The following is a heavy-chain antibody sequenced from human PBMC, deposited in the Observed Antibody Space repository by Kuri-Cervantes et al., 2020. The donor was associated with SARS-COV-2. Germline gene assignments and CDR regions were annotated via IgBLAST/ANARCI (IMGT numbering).Heavy chain of an antibody. Sequence: SGPTLVKPTQTLTLTCTFSWFSLSTSGVGVGWIRQPPGKALEWLALIYWDDDKRYGPSLKSRLTITKDTSKNQVVLTMTNMDPVDTATYYCARISYDFWSGYHLFDYWGQGTLVTVSS. D-gene: IGHD3-3*01. V-gene: IGHV2-5*05. J-gene: IGHJ4*02. CDR2: IYWDDDK. CDR3: ARISYDFWSGYHLFDY. CDR1: WFSLSTSGVG.